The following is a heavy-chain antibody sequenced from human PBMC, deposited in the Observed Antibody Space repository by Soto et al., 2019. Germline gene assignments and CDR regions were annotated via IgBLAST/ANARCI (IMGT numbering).Heavy chain of an antibody. V-gene: IGHV1-69*01. CDR1: GGTFSNYY. D-gene: IGHD1-20*01. CDR3: ARGYSTGYFDY. CDR2: IIPMFDTP. Sequence: QVQLVQSGAEVKKPGSSMKVSCTTSGGTFSNYYISWVRQAPGQGLEWMGDIIPMFDTPKYAQKFQGRVTITADESTSAAYMELSSLRAEDTAVYYCARGYSTGYFDYWGQGTLITVSS. J-gene: IGHJ4*02.